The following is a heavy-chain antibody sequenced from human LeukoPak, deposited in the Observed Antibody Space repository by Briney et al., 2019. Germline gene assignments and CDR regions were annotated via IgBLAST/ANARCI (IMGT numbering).Heavy chain of an antibody. CDR3: AGNRGLGRDY. CDR2: INHSGST. CDR1: GGSFSGYY. Sequence: PETLSLTCAVYGGSFSGYYWSWIRQPPGKGLEWIGEINHSGSTNYNPSLKSRVTISVDTSKNQFSLKLSSVTAADTAVYYCAGNRGLGRDYWDQGTLVTVSS. D-gene: IGHD4-23*01. V-gene: IGHV4-34*01. J-gene: IGHJ4*02.